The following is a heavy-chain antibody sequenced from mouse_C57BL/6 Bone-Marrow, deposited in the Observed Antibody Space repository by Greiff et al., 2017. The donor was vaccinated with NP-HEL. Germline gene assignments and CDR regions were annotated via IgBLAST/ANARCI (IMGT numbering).Heavy chain of an antibody. Sequence: EVKLVESGGDLVKPGGSLKLSCAASGFTFSSYGMSWVRQTPDKRLEWVATISSGGSYTYYPDSVKGRFTISRDNAKNTLYLQMSSRKSEDTAMYYCARHGGYIDYWGQGTTLTVSS. V-gene: IGHV5-6*02. J-gene: IGHJ2*01. CDR2: ISSGGSYT. CDR1: GFTFSSYG. CDR3: ARHGGYIDY.